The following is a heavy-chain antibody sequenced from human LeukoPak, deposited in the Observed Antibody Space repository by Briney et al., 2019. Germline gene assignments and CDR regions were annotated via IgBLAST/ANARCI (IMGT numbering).Heavy chain of an antibody. J-gene: IGHJ4*02. Sequence: SETLSLXCTVSGGSISSSSYYWVWIRQPPGKGLEWIGSIYYSGITYYNPSLKSRVTISVDTSKNQFSLKLSSVTAADTAVYYCARREDYYGSGSYSYFDSWGQGTLVTVSS. CDR3: ARREDYYGSGSYSYFDS. V-gene: IGHV4-39*01. D-gene: IGHD3-10*01. CDR2: IYYSGIT. CDR1: GGSISSSSYY.